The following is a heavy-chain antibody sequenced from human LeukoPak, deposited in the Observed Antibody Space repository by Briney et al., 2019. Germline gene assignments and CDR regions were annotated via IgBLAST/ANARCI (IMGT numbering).Heavy chain of an antibody. D-gene: IGHD3-3*01. CDR3: ARVGYDFWSGYYLFDY. CDR2: IFYTGST. V-gene: IGHV4-59*01. CDR1: GGSISSYY. J-gene: IGHJ4*02. Sequence: SETLSLTCTISGGSISSYYWSWIRQPPGKGLEYIGYIFYTGSTNYNPSLKSRVTISIDTSKNLFSLQLSSVTAADTAVYYCARVGYDFWSGYYLFDYWGQGTLVTVSS.